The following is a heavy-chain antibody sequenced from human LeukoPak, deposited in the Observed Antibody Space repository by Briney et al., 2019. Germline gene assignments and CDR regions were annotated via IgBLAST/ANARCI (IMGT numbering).Heavy chain of an antibody. CDR2: INAGNGNT. V-gene: IGHV1-3*01. CDR3: ARSITMVRGVNTHFDY. Sequence: ASVKVSCKASGYTFTSYAMHWVRRAPGQRLEWMGWINAGNGNTKYSQKFQGRVTITRDTSASTAYMELSSLRSEDTAVYYCARSITMVRGVNTHFDYWGQGTLVTVSS. D-gene: IGHD3-10*01. J-gene: IGHJ4*02. CDR1: GYTFTSYA.